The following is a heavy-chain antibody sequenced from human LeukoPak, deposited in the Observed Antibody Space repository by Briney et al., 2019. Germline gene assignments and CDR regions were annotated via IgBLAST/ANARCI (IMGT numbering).Heavy chain of an antibody. Sequence: PGGSLRLSCAASGFTFSSYGMHWVRQAPGKGLEWVTFIRYVGSNKYYADSVKGRFTISRDNSKNTLYLQMNSLRAEDTAVYYCAKGKHQGDYWGQGTLVTVSS. V-gene: IGHV3-30*02. CDR1: GFTFSSYG. CDR3: AKGKHQGDY. CDR2: IRYVGSNK. J-gene: IGHJ4*02.